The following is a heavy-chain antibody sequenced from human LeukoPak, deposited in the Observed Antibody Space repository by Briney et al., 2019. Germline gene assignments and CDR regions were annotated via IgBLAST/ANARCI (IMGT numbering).Heavy chain of an antibody. CDR3: ARGRRGAYYYYYGMDV. V-gene: IGHV4-34*01. CDR2: INHSGST. Sequence: PSETLSLTCAVYGGSFSGYYWSWIRQPPGKGLEWIGEINHSGSTNYNLSLKSRVTISVDTSKNQFSLKLSSVTAADTAVYYCARGRRGAYYYYYGMDVWGQGTTVTVSS. J-gene: IGHJ6*02. CDR1: GGSFSGYY. D-gene: IGHD1-14*01.